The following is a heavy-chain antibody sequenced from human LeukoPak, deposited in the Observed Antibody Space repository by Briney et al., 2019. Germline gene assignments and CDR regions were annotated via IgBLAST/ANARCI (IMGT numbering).Heavy chain of an antibody. CDR1: GFTFSSYW. V-gene: IGHV3-7*01. CDR2: IKQDGSEK. D-gene: IGHD2-2*01. CDR3: ASYIIVVPTRDY. J-gene: IGHJ4*02. Sequence: PGGSLRLSCAAPGFTFSSYWMTWVRQAPGKGLEWVANIKQDGSEKYYVDSVKGRFTISRDNAKTSLYLQMNSLRAEDTAVYYCASYIIVVPTRDYWGQGTLVTVSS.